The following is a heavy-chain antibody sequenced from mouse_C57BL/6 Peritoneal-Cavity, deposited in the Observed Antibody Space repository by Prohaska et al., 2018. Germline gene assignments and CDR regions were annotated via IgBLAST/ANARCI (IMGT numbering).Heavy chain of an antibody. Sequence: EVQLVESGGGLVKPGGSLKLSCAASGFTFSDYGMHWVRQAPEKGLEWVAYISSGSSTIYYAETVKGRFTISRDNAKNTLFLQMTSLRSEDTAMYYCARVHGSAWFAYWGQGTLVTVSA. J-gene: IGHJ3*01. CDR2: ISSGSSTI. D-gene: IGHD2-2*01. V-gene: IGHV5-17*01. CDR1: GFTFSDYG. CDR3: ARVHGSAWFAY.